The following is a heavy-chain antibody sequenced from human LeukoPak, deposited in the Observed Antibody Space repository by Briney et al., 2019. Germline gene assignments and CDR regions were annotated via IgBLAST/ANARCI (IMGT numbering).Heavy chain of an antibody. CDR2: INPNSGGT. Sequence: ASVKVSCKASGYTFPGYYMHWVRQAPGQGLEWMGWINPNSGGTNYAQKFQGRVTMTRDTSISTAYMELSRLRSDDTAVYYCASYYYDFWSGYLWDAFDIWGQGTMVTVSS. V-gene: IGHV1-2*02. J-gene: IGHJ3*02. CDR1: GYTFPGYY. CDR3: ASYYYDFWSGYLWDAFDI. D-gene: IGHD3-3*01.